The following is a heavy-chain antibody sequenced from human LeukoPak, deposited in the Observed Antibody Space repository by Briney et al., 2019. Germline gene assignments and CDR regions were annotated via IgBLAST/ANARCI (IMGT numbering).Heavy chain of an antibody. CDR3: ATAVASSSGWYADY. CDR2: IWYDGSNE. CDR1: GFTFRSYG. Sequence: GGSLRLSCAASGFTFRSYGMHWVRQAPGKGLEWVAVIWYDGSNEYYADSVKGRFTVSRDNSKNTLYLQMNSLRAEDTAVYYCATAVASSSGWYADYWGQGTLVTVSS. D-gene: IGHD6-19*01. J-gene: IGHJ4*02. V-gene: IGHV3-33*01.